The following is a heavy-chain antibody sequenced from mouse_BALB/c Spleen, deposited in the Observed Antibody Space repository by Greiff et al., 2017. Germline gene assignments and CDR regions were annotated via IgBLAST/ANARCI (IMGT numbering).Heavy chain of an antibody. Sequence: QVQLKESGAELAKPGASVKMSCKASGYTFTSYWMHWVKQRPGQGLEWIGYINPSTGYTEYNQKFKDKATLTADKSSSTAYMQLSSLTSEDSAVYYCARRDRAMDYWGQGTSVTVSS. V-gene: IGHV1-7*01. CDR3: ARRDRAMDY. J-gene: IGHJ4*01. CDR2: INPSTGYT. CDR1: GYTFTSYW. D-gene: IGHD3-3*01.